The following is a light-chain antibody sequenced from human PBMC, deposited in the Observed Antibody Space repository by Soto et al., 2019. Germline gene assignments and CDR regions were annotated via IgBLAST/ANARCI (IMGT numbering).Light chain of an antibody. CDR1: QSVSSN. CDR2: GAS. V-gene: IGKV3-15*01. J-gene: IGKJ1*01. Sequence: EIVMTQSPATLSVSPGERATLSCRASQSVSSNLAWYQHKPGQAPRLLIYGASTRATGIPARFSGSGSGTEFTLTISRLQSEDFVVYYCQQYNNWPWTFGQGTKVEIK. CDR3: QQYNNWPWT.